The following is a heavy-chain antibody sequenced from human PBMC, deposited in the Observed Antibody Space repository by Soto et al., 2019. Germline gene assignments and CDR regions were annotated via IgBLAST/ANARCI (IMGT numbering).Heavy chain of an antibody. CDR3: AREMISTSRNYYYGMGV. V-gene: IGHV4-59*01. CDR2: VYYTGTT. Sequence: PSETLSLTCTVSGDSIGGFYWSWIRQPPGKGLQWIGNVYYTGTTDYNPSLRSRVTISVDMSKNQFSLKLSSVTAADTAVCYCAREMISTSRNYYYGMGVWGQGTTVTVSS. D-gene: IGHD2-2*01. J-gene: IGHJ6*02. CDR1: GDSIGGFY.